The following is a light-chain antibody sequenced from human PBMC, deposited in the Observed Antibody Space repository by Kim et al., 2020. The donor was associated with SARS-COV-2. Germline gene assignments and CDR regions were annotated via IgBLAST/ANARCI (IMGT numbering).Light chain of an antibody. CDR1: QAINNH. V-gene: IGKV1-16*02. J-gene: IGKJ3*01. Sequence: DIQLTQSPSSLSASVADRVTFTCRARQAINNHLAWFQQKSGKAPKCLIYDASTLQSGVPSKFSGSGFGTEFTLTINSLQPEDFSTYYCQQYSTVPLTFGGGTKVDIK. CDR2: DAS. CDR3: QQYSTVPLT.